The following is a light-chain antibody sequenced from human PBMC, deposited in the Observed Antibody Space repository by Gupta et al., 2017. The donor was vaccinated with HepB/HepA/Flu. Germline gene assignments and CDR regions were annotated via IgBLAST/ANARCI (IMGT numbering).Light chain of an antibody. J-gene: IGKJ1*01. V-gene: IGKV2-24*01. CDR2: KIS. CDR3: MQSTHFPRT. Sequence: RAASISCRSSESLVHSNGDTYFSWLQQRPGQPPRLLIYKISQRLSGVPDRFSGSGAGTHFTLTISRVQAEDVGVYYCMQSTHFPRTFGQGTKVEI. CDR1: ESLVHSNGDTY.